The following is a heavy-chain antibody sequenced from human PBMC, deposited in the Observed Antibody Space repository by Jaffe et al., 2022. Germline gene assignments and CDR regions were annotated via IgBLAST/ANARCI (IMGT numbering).Heavy chain of an antibody. J-gene: IGHJ4*02. CDR1: GFTFSSYA. Sequence: EVQLLESGGGLVQPGGSLRLSCAASGFTFSSYAMSWVRQAPGKGLEWVSAISGSGGSTYYADSVKGRFTISRDNSKNTLYLQMNSLRAEDTAVYYCAKVSGCSSTSCYNGYFDYWGQGTLVTVSS. CDR3: AKVSGCSSTSCYNGYFDY. CDR2: ISGSGGST. V-gene: IGHV3-23*01. D-gene: IGHD2-2*02.